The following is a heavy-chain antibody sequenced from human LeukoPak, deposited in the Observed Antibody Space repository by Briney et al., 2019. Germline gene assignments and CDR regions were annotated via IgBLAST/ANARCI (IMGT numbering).Heavy chain of an antibody. J-gene: IGHJ5*02. V-gene: IGHV4-61*02. CDR1: GGSISSGSYY. Sequence: SETLSLTCTVSGGSISSGSYYWSWIRQPAGKGLEWIGRIYTSGSTNYNPSLKSRVTISVDTSKNQFSLKLSSVTAADTAVYYCARGVVVAGTKYNWFDPWGQGTLVTVSS. CDR3: ARGVVVAGTKYNWFDP. CDR2: IYTSGST. D-gene: IGHD2-15*01.